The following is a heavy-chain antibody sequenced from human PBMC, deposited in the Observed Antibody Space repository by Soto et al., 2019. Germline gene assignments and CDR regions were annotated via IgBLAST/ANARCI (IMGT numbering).Heavy chain of an antibody. CDR1: GDSISDYFY. CDR2: IYTDGTT. J-gene: IGHJ4*02. Sequence: QVQLQGSGPGQVKPSETLSLTYTVSGDSISDYFYWSWIRQPAGKGLEWIGRIYTDGTTKYNPSHKSRVTLSLDKSKNQSSLRLSSVTAADTAVYYFAREVRGGFTGIFDQWGRGSRVTVSS. V-gene: IGHV4-4*07. D-gene: IGHD2-15*01. CDR3: AREVRGGFTGIFDQ.